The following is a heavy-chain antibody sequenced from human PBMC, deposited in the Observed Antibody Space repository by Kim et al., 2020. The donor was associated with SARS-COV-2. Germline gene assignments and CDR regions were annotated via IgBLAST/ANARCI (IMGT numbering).Heavy chain of an antibody. D-gene: IGHD1-1*01. J-gene: IGHJ4*02. CDR1: GYTFTNHN. CDR2: INSGNGNT. CDR3: VRVGTGPA. V-gene: IGHV1-3*04. Sequence: ASVKVSCKASGYTFTNHNIHWVRQAPGQGLEWMGWINSGNGNTKYSQKFQGRVSISRDTSVTTAYMELSSLGSEDTAVYYCVRVGTGPAGGQGSLGTVS.